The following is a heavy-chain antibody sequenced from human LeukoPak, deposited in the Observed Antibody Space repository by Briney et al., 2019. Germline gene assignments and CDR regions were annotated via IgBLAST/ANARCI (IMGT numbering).Heavy chain of an antibody. CDR2: INAGNGNT. J-gene: IGHJ5*02. CDR3: ARTSQAAYSSSWYWFDP. V-gene: IGHV1-3*01. CDR1: GYTFTSYA. Sequence: ASVKVSCKASGYTFTSYAMHWVRQAPGQRLEWMGWINAGNGNTKYSQKFQGRVTITRDTSASTAYMELSSLRSEDTAVYYCARTSQAAYSSSWYWFDPWGQGTLVTVSS. D-gene: IGHD6-13*01.